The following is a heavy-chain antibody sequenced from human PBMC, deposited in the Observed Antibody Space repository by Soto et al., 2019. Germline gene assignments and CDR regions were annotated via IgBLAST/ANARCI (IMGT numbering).Heavy chain of an antibody. Sequence: GSLRLSCAASVFTFSNSAMTWVRQALGKGPEWVSSIGRTNNTHYADSVKGRFAISRDNSQNTLYLQMNSLTAEGTAVYFCAKVDAYSYRTDHWGQGTLVTVSS. J-gene: IGHJ4*02. CDR3: AKVDAYSYRTDH. CDR2: IGRTNNT. CDR1: VFTFSNSA. D-gene: IGHD3-16*02. V-gene: IGHV3-23*01.